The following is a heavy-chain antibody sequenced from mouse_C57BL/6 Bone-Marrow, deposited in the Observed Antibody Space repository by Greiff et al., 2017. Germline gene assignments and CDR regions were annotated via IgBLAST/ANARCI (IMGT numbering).Heavy chain of an antibody. CDR2: INPNYGTT. Sequence: EVQLQQSGPELVKPGASVKISCKASGYSFTDYNVNWVKQSNGKSLEWIGVINPNYGTTSYNQKFKGKATLTVDQASSTAYMQLNSLTSEDSAVYNWARRDYYGRYIDYWGQGTTLTVSS. CDR3: ARRDYYGRYIDY. D-gene: IGHD1-1*01. CDR1: GYSFTDYN. J-gene: IGHJ2*01. V-gene: IGHV1-39*01.